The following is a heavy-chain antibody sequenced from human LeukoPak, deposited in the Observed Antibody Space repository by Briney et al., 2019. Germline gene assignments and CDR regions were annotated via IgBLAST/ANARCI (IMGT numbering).Heavy chain of an antibody. CDR2: ISYDGSNK. V-gene: IGHV3-30*18. J-gene: IGHJ4*02. D-gene: IGHD3-16*01. CDR3: AKVASTMFTDY. CDR1: GFTFSSYG. Sequence: GGSLRLPCAASGFTFSSYGMHWVRQAPGKGLEWVAVISYDGSNKYYADSVKGRFTISRDNSKNTLYLQMNSLRAEDTAVYYCAKVASTMFTDYWGQGTLVTVSS.